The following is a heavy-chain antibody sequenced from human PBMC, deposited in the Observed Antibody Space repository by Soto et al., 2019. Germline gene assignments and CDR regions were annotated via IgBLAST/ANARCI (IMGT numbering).Heavy chain of an antibody. CDR2: IDSDGSRT. CDR1: GLTFSSYW. J-gene: IGHJ5*02. CDR3: VRGLDGDT. V-gene: IGHV3-74*01. Sequence: EVQLVESGGDLVQPGGSLRLSCAVSGLTFSSYWMHWVRQAPGKGLEWVSRIDSDGSRTNYADSVKGRFNISRDNAKNTLYLQMNSLRADDTAVYYCVRGLDGDTWGQGTLVIVSS.